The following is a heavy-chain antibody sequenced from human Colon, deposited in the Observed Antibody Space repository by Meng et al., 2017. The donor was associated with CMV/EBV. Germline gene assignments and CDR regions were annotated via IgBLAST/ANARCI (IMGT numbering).Heavy chain of an antibody. CDR1: GGSVSTNSGA. J-gene: IGHJ4*02. D-gene: IGHD2-15*01. CDR2: TYYRSKWYN. Sequence: AISGGSVSTNSGAWNWLRPSPSRGLEWLGRTYYRSKWYNDYAVSVKSRITINPDTSKNQFSLQLTSVTPEDTAVYYCAKSLPHFDYWGQGTLVTVSS. V-gene: IGHV6-1*01. CDR3: AKSLPHFDY.